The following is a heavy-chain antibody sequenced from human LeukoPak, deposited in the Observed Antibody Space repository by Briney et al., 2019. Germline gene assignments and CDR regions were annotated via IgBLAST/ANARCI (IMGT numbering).Heavy chain of an antibody. V-gene: IGHV1-18*01. CDR2: ISAYNGNT. Sequence: GASVKVSCKASGYTFTNYAMNWVRQAPGQGLEWMGWISAYNGNTNYAQKLQGRVTMTTDTSTSTAYMELRSLRSDDTAVYYCARSGLLFPRGVDYWGQGTLVTVSS. CDR3: ARSGLLFPRGVDY. J-gene: IGHJ4*02. CDR1: GYTFTNYA. D-gene: IGHD6-25*01.